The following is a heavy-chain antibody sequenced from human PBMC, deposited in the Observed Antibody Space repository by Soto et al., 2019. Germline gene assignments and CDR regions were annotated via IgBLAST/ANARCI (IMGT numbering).Heavy chain of an antibody. Sequence: QVQLQESGPGLVKPSGTLSLTCAVSSGSISSSNWWSWVRQPPGKGLEWIGEIYHSGSTNYNPSLKRRVTISVDKSKNQFSLKLSSVTAADTAVYYCARLDAYYYYMDVWGKGTTVTVSS. CDR1: SGSISSSNW. CDR3: ARLDAYYYYMDV. CDR2: IYHSGST. J-gene: IGHJ6*03. V-gene: IGHV4-4*02.